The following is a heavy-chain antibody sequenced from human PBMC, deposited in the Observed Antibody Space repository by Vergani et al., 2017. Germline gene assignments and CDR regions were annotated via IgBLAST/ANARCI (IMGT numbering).Heavy chain of an antibody. J-gene: IGHJ4*02. CDR1: GFTFSSYS. CDR3: ARSIAAAGAEFDY. Sequence: EVQLLESGGGLAQPGGSLRLSCAASGFTFSSYSMNWVRQAPGKGLEWVSSISSSSSYIYYADSVKGRFTISRDNAKNSLYLQMNSLRAEDTAVYYCARSIAAAGAEFDYWGQGTLVTVSS. D-gene: IGHD6-13*01. CDR2: ISSSSSYI. V-gene: IGHV3-21*01.